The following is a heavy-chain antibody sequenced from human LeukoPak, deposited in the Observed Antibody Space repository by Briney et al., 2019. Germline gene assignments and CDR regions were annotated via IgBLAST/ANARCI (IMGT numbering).Heavy chain of an antibody. CDR1: GFTFSSYN. CDR2: ISSSSTSI. Sequence: GGSLRLSCAASGFTFSSYNMNWVRQAPGKGLEWVSYISSSSTSIYYADSLKGRFTISRDNAKNSLYLQMNSLRAEDTAVYYCARGENSGRGAFDIWGQGTMVTVSS. CDR3: ARGENSGRGAFDI. V-gene: IGHV3-48*01. J-gene: IGHJ3*02. D-gene: IGHD1-26*01.